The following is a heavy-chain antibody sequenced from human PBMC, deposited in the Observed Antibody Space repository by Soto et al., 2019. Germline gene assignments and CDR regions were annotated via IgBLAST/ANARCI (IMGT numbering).Heavy chain of an antibody. J-gene: IGHJ4*02. Sequence: QVQLVQSGAEVQKPGSSVKVSCKASGGTFSSYAISWVRQAPGQGLEWMGGIIPIFGTANNAQKCQGRVTIAADESTSTAYMELSSLRSEDTAVYYCARGASLGYCSGGRCPNDYWGQGTLVTVSS. D-gene: IGHD2-15*01. CDR2: IIPIFGTA. V-gene: IGHV1-69*01. CDR3: ARGASLGYCSGGRCPNDY. CDR1: GGTFSSYA.